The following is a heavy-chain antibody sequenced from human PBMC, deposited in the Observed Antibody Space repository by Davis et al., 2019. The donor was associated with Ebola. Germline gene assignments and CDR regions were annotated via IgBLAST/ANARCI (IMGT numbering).Heavy chain of an antibody. CDR3: ARDTRNYYDSSGYYYYYYYGMDV. Sequence: SETLSLTCAVYGGSFSGYYWSWIRQPPGKGLEWIGEINHSGSTNYNPSLKSRVTISVDTSKNQFSLKLSSVTAADTAVYYCARDTRNYYDSSGYYYYYYYGMDVWGQGTTVTVSS. J-gene: IGHJ6*02. CDR2: INHSGST. V-gene: IGHV4-34*01. CDR1: GGSFSGYY. D-gene: IGHD3-22*01.